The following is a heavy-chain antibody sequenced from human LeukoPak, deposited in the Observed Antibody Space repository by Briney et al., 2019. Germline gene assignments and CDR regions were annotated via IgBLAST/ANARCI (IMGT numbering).Heavy chain of an antibody. CDR3: ARGPTVTFNYHYGMDV. CDR1: GFTFSDHY. D-gene: IGHD4-17*01. J-gene: IGHJ6*02. CDR2: TRTKAKDYTT. Sequence: GGSLRLSCATSGFTFSDHYMDWVRQAPGKGLEWVARTRTKAKDYTTEYAASVRGRFTVSRDESMHSLYLQMNSLKTEDTAVYYCARGPTVTFNYHYGMDVWGQGTTVTVSS. V-gene: IGHV3-72*01.